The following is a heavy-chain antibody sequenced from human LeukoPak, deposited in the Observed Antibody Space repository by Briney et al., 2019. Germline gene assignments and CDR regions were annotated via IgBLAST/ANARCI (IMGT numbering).Heavy chain of an antibody. V-gene: IGHV4-59*01. CDR3: ARVVGATHDY. CDR1: GGSISSYY. Sequence: SETLSLTCTVSGGSISSYYWSWIRQPPGKGLEWIGYIYYSGSTNYNPSLKSRVTISVDTSKNQFSLKLSSVTAADTAVYYCARVVGATHDYWGQGTLVTVSS. D-gene: IGHD1-26*01. CDR2: IYYSGST. J-gene: IGHJ4*02.